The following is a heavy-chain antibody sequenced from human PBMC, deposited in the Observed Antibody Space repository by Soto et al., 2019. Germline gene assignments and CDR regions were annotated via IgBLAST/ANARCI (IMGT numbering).Heavy chain of an antibody. CDR1: GFIFRSYA. Sequence: QIQLVESGGGVVQPGGSLRLSCLASGFIFRSYAMHWVRQAPGKGLEWVAVITYDGANGYYADSVRGRFAISRDNSKSTLFLQMNSLRPEDTAVYYCARAFSGSYPNFDYLGQGTLVTVSS. D-gene: IGHD1-26*01. V-gene: IGHV3-30*09. J-gene: IGHJ4*02. CDR2: ITYDGANG. CDR3: ARAFSGSYPNFDY.